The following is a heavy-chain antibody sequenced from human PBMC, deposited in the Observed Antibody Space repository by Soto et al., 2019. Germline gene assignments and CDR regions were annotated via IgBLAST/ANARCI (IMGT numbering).Heavy chain of an antibody. Sequence: VQLLESGGGLVQPGGSLRLSCAASGFTFSSYAMHWVRQAPGKGLEWVAVISYDGSNKYYADSVKGRFTISRDNSKNTLYLQMNSLRAEDTAVYYCARDWRYCSSTSCRRYYYGMDVWGQGTTVTVSS. J-gene: IGHJ6*02. V-gene: IGHV3-30-3*01. CDR2: ISYDGSNK. D-gene: IGHD2-2*01. CDR3: ARDWRYCSSTSCRRYYYGMDV. CDR1: GFTFSSYA.